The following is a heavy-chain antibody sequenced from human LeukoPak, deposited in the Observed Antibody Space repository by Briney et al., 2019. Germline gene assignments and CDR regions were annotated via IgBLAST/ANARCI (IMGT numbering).Heavy chain of an antibody. CDR3: ARDLTTVTSDY. J-gene: IGHJ4*02. D-gene: IGHD4-17*01. CDR2: IYSGGST. V-gene: IGHV3-66*01. CDR1: GFSVSLNY. Sequence: GGSLRLSCAASGFSVSLNYMSWVRQAPWKGLEWVSVIYSGGSTYYADSVKDRFTISRDNSKNTLYLQMNSLRAEDTAVYYCARDLTTVTSDYWGQGTLVTVSS.